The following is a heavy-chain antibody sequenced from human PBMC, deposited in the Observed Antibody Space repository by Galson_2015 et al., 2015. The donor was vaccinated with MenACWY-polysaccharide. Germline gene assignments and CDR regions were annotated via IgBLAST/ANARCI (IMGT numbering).Heavy chain of an antibody. J-gene: IGHJ4*02. CDR3: ARGKYYSDTSGSLDY. CDR2: IDTAGDT. Sequence: SLRLSCAASGFIFSTYDIHWVRQATGKGLEWVSAIDTAGDTYYSGSVKGRFSISRENAKNSLDLQMNSLRAGDTAVYYCARGKYYSDTSGSLDYWGQGALVTVSS. D-gene: IGHD3-22*01. CDR1: GFIFSTYD. V-gene: IGHV3-13*04.